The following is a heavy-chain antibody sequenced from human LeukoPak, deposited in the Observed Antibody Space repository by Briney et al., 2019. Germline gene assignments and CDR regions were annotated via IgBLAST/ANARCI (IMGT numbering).Heavy chain of an antibody. CDR3: ARDRAVALPTYFYYMDV. CDR1: GFTFPTYV. J-gene: IGHJ6*03. V-gene: IGHV3-30*03. Sequence: GGSLRLSCAASGFTFPTYVIHWVRQAPGKGLEWVAVISQTGSIETYADSVRGRFSISRGNSDSTVYLQMNSLKTEDTAVYYCARDRAVALPTYFYYMDVWGKGTTVIVSS. D-gene: IGHD2-15*01. CDR2: ISQTGSIE.